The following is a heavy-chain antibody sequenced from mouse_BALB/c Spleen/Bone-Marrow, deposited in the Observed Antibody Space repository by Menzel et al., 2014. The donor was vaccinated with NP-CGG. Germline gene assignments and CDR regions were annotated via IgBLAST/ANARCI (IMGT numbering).Heavy chain of an antibody. CDR3: ARAGYGSTFYAMDY. CDR2: ISSSSGTI. D-gene: IGHD1-1*01. V-gene: IGHV5-17*02. Sequence: EVKLMESGGGLVRPGGSRKLSCAASGFTFSSFGMHWVRQAPEKGLEWVAYISSSSGTIYYADTVKGRFTISRDNPKNTLFLQMTSLRSEDTAMYYCARAGYGSTFYAMDYWGQGTSVTVSS. J-gene: IGHJ4*01. CDR1: GFTFSSFG.